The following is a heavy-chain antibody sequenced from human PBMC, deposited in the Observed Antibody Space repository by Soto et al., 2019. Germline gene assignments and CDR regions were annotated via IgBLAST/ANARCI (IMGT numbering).Heavy chain of an antibody. J-gene: IGHJ5*02. CDR1: GFTFSSYG. D-gene: IGHD2-2*02. CDR3: AKNYGYCGSTSCYSWFDP. CDR2: ISYDGSNK. V-gene: IGHV3-30*18. Sequence: GGSLRLSCAASGFTFSSYGMHWVRQAPGKGLEWVAVISYDGSNKYYADSVKGRFTISRDNSKNTLYLQMNSLRAEDTAVYYCAKNYGYCGSTSCYSWFDPWGQGTLVTVSS.